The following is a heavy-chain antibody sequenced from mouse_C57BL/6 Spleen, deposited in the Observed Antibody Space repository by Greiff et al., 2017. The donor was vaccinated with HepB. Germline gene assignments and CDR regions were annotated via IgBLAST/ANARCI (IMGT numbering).Heavy chain of an antibody. CDR3: TVNYYGSSFYWYFDV. Sequence: EVQLQESGGGLVQPGGSMKLSCVASGFTFSNYWMNWVRQSPEKGLEWVAQIRLKSDNYATHYAESVKGRFTISRDDSKSSVYLQMNNLRAEDTGIYYCTVNYYGSSFYWYFDVWGTGTTVSVSS. CDR2: IRLKSDNYAT. CDR1: GFTFSNYW. V-gene: IGHV6-3*01. J-gene: IGHJ1*03. D-gene: IGHD1-1*01.